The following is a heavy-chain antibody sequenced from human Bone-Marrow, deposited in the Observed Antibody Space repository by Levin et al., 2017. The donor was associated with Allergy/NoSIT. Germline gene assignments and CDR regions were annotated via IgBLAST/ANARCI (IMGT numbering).Heavy chain of an antibody. CDR3: ERDVGQLAYCGGDCYSLPDY. J-gene: IGHJ4*02. CDR1: GYTFTSYA. V-gene: IGHV1-3*01. CDR2: INAGNGNT. D-gene: IGHD2-21*02. Sequence: GASVKVSCKASGYTFTSYAMHWVRQAPGQRLEWMGWINAGNGNTKYSQKFQGRVTITRDTSASTAYMELSSLRSEDTAVYYCERDVGQLAYCGGDCYSLPDYWGQGTLVTVSS.